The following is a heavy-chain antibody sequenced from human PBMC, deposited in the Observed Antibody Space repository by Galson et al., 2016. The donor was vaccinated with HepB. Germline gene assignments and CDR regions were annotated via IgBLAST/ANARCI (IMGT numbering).Heavy chain of an antibody. Sequence: LRLSCAASGFSFSSRGMCWVRQAPGKGLEWVAMIWYDGSNKDYADSVKGRFTISRDNSKNTAFLQMNSLRGEDTAVYYCAREFVLNQHYGMDVWGQGTLVTVSS. J-gene: IGHJ6*02. CDR2: IWYDGSNK. CDR3: AREFVLNQHYGMDV. CDR1: GFSFSSRG. D-gene: IGHD6-6*01. V-gene: IGHV3-33*08.